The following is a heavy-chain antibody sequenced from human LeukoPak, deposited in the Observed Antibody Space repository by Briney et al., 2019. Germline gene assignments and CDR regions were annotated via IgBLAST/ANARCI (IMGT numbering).Heavy chain of an antibody. J-gene: IGHJ5*02. CDR1: GDSVSSNSVT. Sequence: SQALSLTCAISGDSVSSNSVTWNWIRQSPSRGLEWLGRTYHRSTWYNDYAVSVRGRITVNPDTSKNQFSLHLNSVTPEDTAVYYCARRLTQYDCFDPWGQGILVTVSS. CDR2: TYHRSTWYN. CDR3: ARRLTQYDCFDP. V-gene: IGHV6-1*01. D-gene: IGHD2-2*01.